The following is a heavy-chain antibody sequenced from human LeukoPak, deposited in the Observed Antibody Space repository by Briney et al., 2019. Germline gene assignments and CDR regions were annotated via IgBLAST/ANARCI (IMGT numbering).Heavy chain of an antibody. Sequence: PGRSLRLSCAASGFTFDDYAMHWVRQAPGKGLEWVSGISWNSGSIGYADSVKGRFTISRDNAKNSLYLQMNSLRAEDMAFYYCAKSSADGYNLFDYWGQGTLVTVSS. D-gene: IGHD5-24*01. CDR1: GFTFDDYA. V-gene: IGHV3-9*03. J-gene: IGHJ4*02. CDR2: ISWNSGSI. CDR3: AKSSADGYNLFDY.